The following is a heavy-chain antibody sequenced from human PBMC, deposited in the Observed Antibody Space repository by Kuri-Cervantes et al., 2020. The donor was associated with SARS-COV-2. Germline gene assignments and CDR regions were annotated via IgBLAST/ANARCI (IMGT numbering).Heavy chain of an antibody. Sequence: GESLKISCVASGFTFSSYWMHWVRQASGKGLVWVSRINSDGSSTSYADSVKGRFTISRDNAKNTLYLQMNSLRAEDTAVYYCARFNPGKLLYRGFDYWGQGTLVTVSS. CDR2: INSDGSST. CDR1: GFTFSSYW. V-gene: IGHV3-74*01. D-gene: IGHD2-2*02. CDR3: ARFNPGKLLYRGFDY. J-gene: IGHJ4*02.